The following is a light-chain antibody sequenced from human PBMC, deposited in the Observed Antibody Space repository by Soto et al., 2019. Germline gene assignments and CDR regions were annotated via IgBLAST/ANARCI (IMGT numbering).Light chain of an antibody. V-gene: IGKV3-20*01. Sequence: EIVMTQSPGTLSLSPGERATLSCTASQSVSSYLAWYQQKPGQAPRLLISDASDRATGIPDRFSGSGSGTDFTLTINRLEPEDFAVYYCQQYENSPITFGQGTRLE. CDR3: QQYENSPIT. CDR2: DAS. CDR1: QSVSSY. J-gene: IGKJ5*01.